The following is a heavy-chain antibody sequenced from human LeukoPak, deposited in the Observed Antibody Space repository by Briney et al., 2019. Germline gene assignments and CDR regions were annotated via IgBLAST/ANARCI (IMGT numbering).Heavy chain of an antibody. D-gene: IGHD3-22*01. V-gene: IGHV4-31*03. Sequence: SETLSLTCTVSGGSISSGGYHWSWIRQHPGKGLEWIGYIYYSGSTYYNPSLKSRVTISVDTSKNQFSLKLSSVTAADTAVYYCARDRYDSRSTWGQGTLVTVSS. CDR1: GGSISSGGYH. CDR2: IYYSGST. CDR3: ARDRYDSRST. J-gene: IGHJ5*02.